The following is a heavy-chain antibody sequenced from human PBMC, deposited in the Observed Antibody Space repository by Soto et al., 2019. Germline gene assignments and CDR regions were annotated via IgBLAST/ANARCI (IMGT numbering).Heavy chain of an antibody. CDR2: INHSGST. V-gene: IGHV4-34*01. Sequence: SETLSLTCAVYGGSFSGYYWSWIRQPPGKGLEWIGEINHSGSTNYNPSLKSRVTISVDTSKNQFSLKLSSVTAADTAVYYCARAESYYDSSGYYYVNWFDPWGQGTLVTVSS. D-gene: IGHD3-22*01. J-gene: IGHJ5*02. CDR3: ARAESYYDSSGYYYVNWFDP. CDR1: GGSFSGYY.